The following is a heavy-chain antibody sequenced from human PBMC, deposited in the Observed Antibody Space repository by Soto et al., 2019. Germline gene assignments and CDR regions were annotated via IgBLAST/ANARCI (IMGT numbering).Heavy chain of an antibody. V-gene: IGHV4-39*01. J-gene: IGHJ4*02. Sequence: SETLSLTCTVSGASITSGNYYWGWIRQPPGKGLQWIGSSSYTGNAYFNPSLKSRVTTSVDTSKNQFSLKLSSVTAADTAVYYCASLHYYSAPRWGQGTLVTVSS. CDR3: ASLHYYSAPR. CDR2: SSYTGNA. CDR1: GASITSGNYY. D-gene: IGHD3-10*01.